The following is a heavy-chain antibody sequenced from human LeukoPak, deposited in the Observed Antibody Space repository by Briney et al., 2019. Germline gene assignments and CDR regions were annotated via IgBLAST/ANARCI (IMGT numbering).Heavy chain of an antibody. CDR2: IIPVFGTA. V-gene: IGHV1-69*13. D-gene: IGHD2-2*01. Sequence: GASVKVSCKTSGYTFTTYDISWVRQAPGQGLEWMGGIIPVFGTADYAQKFQGRVTITADESTSTAYMELRSLRSEDTAVYYCARVHQKDLYCSSTSCYYYFDYWGQGTLVTVSS. CDR3: ARVHQKDLYCSSTSCYYYFDY. J-gene: IGHJ4*02. CDR1: GYTFTTYD.